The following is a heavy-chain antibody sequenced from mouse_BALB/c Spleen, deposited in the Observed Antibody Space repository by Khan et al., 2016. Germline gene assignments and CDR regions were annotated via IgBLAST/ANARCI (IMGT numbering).Heavy chain of an antibody. Sequence: EVELVESGGGLVQPGGSLRLSCATSGCTFTDYYMNWVRQPPGQALEWLGFIRNKANGFTSEYSASVRGPFTISRATFKCILNLHMNTLPAEATGTYYWARDKGWLLFGDRGQGTPPPVSS. CDR2: IRNKANGFTS. CDR1: GCTFTDYY. J-gene: IGHJ2*01. CDR3: ARDKGWLLFGD. D-gene: IGHD3-3*01. V-gene: IGHV7-3*02.